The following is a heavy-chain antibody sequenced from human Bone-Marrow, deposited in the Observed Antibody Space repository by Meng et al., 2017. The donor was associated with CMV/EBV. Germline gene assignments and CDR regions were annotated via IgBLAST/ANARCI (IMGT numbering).Heavy chain of an antibody. J-gene: IGHJ2*01. CDR1: GGSISSGDYY. CDR2: IYYSGST. V-gene: IGHV4-30-4*01. Sequence: QVQLQESGPGLVKPSQTLSLTCTVSGGSISSGDYYWSWIRQPPGKGLEWIGYIYYSGSTYYNPSLKSRVTISVDTSKNQFSLKLSSVTAADTAVYYCAGEPLGQLVRNWYFDLWGRGTLVTVSS. D-gene: IGHD6-6*01. CDR3: AGEPLGQLVRNWYFDL.